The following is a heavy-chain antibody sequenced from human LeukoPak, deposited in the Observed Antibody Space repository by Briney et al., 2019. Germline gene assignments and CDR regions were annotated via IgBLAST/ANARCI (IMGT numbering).Heavy chain of an antibody. V-gene: IGHV1-24*01. D-gene: IGHD2-15*01. CDR3: ARGAGCSGGSCYWYYYYYMDV. Sequence: ASVKVSCKVSGYTLTELSMHWVRQAPGKGLEWMGGFDPEDGETIYAQKFQGRVTMTEDTSTDTAYMELSSLRSEDTAVYYYARGAGCSGGSCYWYYYYYMDVWGKGTTVTVSS. CDR1: GYTLTELS. CDR2: FDPEDGET. J-gene: IGHJ6*03.